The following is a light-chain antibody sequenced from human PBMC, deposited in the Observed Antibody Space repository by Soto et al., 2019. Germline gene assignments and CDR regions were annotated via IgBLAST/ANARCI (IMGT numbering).Light chain of an antibody. CDR3: QQANSFPLT. V-gene: IGKV1-5*03. CDR2: KAS. J-gene: IGKJ4*01. CDR1: QSISSW. Sequence: DIQMTQSPSLLSASVGERVTITCRASQSISSWLAWYQQKPGKAPKLLIYKASSLESGVPSRFSGSGSGTDFTLTITSLQPEDFATYYCQQANSFPLTFGGGTKVDIK.